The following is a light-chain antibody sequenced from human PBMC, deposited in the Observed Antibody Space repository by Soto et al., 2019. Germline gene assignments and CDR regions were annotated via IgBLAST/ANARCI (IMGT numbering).Light chain of an antibody. CDR1: SSNIGAGYD. J-gene: IGLJ1*01. Sequence: QPVLTQPPSVSGAPGQRVTISCTGSSSNIGAGYDAHWYQQLPGTAPKLLIYGDTNRPSGVPDRFSGSQSGTSASLAITGLQAEDEADYYCQSYDRSLSGYVFGTGTKLTVL. V-gene: IGLV1-40*01. CDR2: GDT. CDR3: QSYDRSLSGYV.